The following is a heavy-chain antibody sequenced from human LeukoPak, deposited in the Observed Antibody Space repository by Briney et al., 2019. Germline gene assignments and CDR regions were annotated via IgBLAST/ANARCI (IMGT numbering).Heavy chain of an antibody. CDR2: IKSKADDLTT. V-gene: IGHV3-15*01. J-gene: IGHJ4*02. CDR1: GFTFSNAW. CDR3: TTDLTASGYYQITDY. Sequence: GGSLRLSCAASGFTFSNAWMTWVRQAPGKGLEWVGRIKSKADDLTTDYAAPVKGRFTISRDDSKKTLYLQMNSLKTEDTAVYYCTTDLTASGYYQITDYWGQGTLVTVSS. D-gene: IGHD3-22*01.